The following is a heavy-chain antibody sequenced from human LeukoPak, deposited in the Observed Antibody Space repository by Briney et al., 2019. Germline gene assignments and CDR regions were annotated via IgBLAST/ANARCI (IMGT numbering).Heavy chain of an antibody. V-gene: IGHV1-69*08. CDR3: SRAALDGDYAWDQ. D-gene: IGHD4-17*01. CDR1: GYTFTSYY. CDR2: IIPILETT. J-gene: IGHJ4*02. Sequence: ASVKVSCKASGYTFTSYYMHWVRQAPGQGLEWMGRIIPILETTNYTQKLQDRVTVTADKSAVIVYMELSSLRPEDTAVYYCSRAALDGDYAWDQWGQGTLVTVSS.